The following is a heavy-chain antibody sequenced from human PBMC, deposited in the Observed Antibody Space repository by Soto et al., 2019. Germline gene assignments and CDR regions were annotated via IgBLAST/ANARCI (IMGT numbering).Heavy chain of an antibody. CDR3: AREGKRKYSSSSACFAP. V-gene: IGHV1-46*01. D-gene: IGHD6-6*01. J-gene: IGHJ5*02. CDR2: INPSGGST. CDR1: GYTFTSYH. Sequence: GASVKVSCKASGYTFTSYHMHWVRQAPGQGLEWMGIINPSGGSTSYAQKFQGRVTMTRDTSTSTVYMELSSLRSEDTAVYYCAREGKRKYSSSSACFAPWGQGTLVTVSS.